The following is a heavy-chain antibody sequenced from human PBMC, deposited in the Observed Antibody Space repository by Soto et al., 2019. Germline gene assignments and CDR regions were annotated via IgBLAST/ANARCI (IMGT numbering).Heavy chain of an antibody. Sequence: KASETLSLTCAVYGGSFSGYYWSWIRQPPGKGLEWIGEINHSGSTNYNPSLKSRVTISVDTSKNQFSLKLSSVTAADTAVYYCARIAAAGTAGDYYYGMDVWGQGTTVTVSS. CDR1: GGSFSGYY. CDR2: INHSGST. D-gene: IGHD6-13*01. V-gene: IGHV4-34*01. CDR3: ARIAAAGTAGDYYYGMDV. J-gene: IGHJ6*02.